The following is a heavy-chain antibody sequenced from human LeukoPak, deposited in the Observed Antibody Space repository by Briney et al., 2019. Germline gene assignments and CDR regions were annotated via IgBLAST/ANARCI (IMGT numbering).Heavy chain of an antibody. J-gene: IGHJ4*02. CDR3: ARALTGEHFDY. D-gene: IGHD7-27*01. CDR1: GGSFSGYY. V-gene: IGHV4-34*01. CDR2: INHSGST. Sequence: SETLSLTCAAYGGSFSGYYWSWIRQPPGKGLEWIGEINHSGSTNYNPSLKSRVTISVDTSKNQFSLKLSSVTAADTAVYYCARALTGEHFDYWGQGTLVTVSS.